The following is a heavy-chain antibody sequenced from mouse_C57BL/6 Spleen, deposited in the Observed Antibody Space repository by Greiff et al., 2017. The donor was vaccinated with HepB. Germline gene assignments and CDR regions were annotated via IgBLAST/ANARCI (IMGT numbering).Heavy chain of an antibody. CDR1: GYTFTSYG. V-gene: IGHV1-81*01. CDR3: ARNVDYGNYRFAY. D-gene: IGHD2-1*01. Sequence: VQLQQSGAELARPGASVKLSCKASGYTFTSYGISWVKQRTGQGLEWIGEIYPRSGNTYYNEKFKGKATLTADKSSSTAYMELRSLTSEDSAVYFCARNVDYGNYRFAYWGQGTLVTVSA. J-gene: IGHJ3*01. CDR2: IYPRSGNT.